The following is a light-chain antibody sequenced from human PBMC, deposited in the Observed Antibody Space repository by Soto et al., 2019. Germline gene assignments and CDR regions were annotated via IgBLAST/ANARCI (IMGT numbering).Light chain of an antibody. Sequence: DIQMIQSPSTLSASVGDRVTITCRASQSISSWLAWYQQKPGKAPKLLIYDASSLESGVPSRFSGSGSGTEFTLTISSLQPDDFATYYCQQYNSYSPGFGQGTKV. V-gene: IGKV1-5*01. CDR3: QQYNSYSPG. J-gene: IGKJ1*01. CDR1: QSISSW. CDR2: DAS.